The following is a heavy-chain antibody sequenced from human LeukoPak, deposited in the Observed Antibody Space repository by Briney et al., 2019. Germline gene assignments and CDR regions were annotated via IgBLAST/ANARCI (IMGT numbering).Heavy chain of an antibody. V-gene: IGHV3-23*01. CDR1: GFSFSTVP. D-gene: IGHD4-17*01. Sequence: GGSLRLSCEASGFSFSTVPMSWVRQVPGKGLECVSYIIASGDSAYYADSVRGRFTISRDNSKNTLYLQMDDLRAEDSAVYYCAKVLSGDYGDYWGQGTLVTVSS. J-gene: IGHJ4*02. CDR2: IIASGDSA. CDR3: AKVLSGDYGDY.